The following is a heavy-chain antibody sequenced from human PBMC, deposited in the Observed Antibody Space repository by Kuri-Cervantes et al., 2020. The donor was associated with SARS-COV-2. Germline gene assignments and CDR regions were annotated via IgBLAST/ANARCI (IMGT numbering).Heavy chain of an antibody. CDR2: ISWGGGST. CDR1: GFTFDDYA. J-gene: IGHJ1*01. Sequence: GESLKISCAASGFTFDDYAMHWVRQAPGKGLEWVSLISWGGGSTYYADSVKGRFTISRDNSKNSLYLQMNSLRAEDTALYYCAKDSGSYFRGSAEYFQHWGQGTLVTVSS. V-gene: IGHV3-43D*03. CDR3: AKDSGSYFRGSAEYFQH. D-gene: IGHD1-26*01.